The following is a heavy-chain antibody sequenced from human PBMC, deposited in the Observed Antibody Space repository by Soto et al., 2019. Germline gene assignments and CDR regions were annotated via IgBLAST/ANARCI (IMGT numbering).Heavy chain of an antibody. CDR2: TSYDGNNK. CDR1: GFTFGNYG. J-gene: IGHJ4*02. D-gene: IGHD1-26*01. V-gene: IGHV3-30*18. Sequence: GGSLRLSCAGSGFTFGNYGMHWVRQAPGQGLGWVASTSYDGNNKYYADSLKGRFTISRDNYKKMVYLQMTSLGPEDTAVYYCAKGGGSARDFDYWGQGALVTVSS. CDR3: AKGGGSARDFDY.